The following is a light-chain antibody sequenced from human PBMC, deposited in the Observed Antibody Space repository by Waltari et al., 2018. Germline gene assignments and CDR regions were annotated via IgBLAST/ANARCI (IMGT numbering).Light chain of an antibody. CDR3: QQYNIWPWT. CDR2: RAS. J-gene: IGKJ1*01. V-gene: IGKV3D-15*01. Sequence: EVVMTQSPATLSVAPGERVSLSCRASQRAKTSLAWYQPTPGQAPRLPSYRASTRAAGVPDRFSGSGSGTEFTLTISSLQSEDSAIYYCQQYNIWPWTFGPGTNVDIK. CDR1: QRAKTS.